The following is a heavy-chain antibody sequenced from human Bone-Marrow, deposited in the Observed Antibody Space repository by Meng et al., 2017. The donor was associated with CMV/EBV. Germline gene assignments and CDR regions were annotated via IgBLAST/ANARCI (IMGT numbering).Heavy chain of an antibody. D-gene: IGHD5-12*01. V-gene: IGHV1-46*01. CDR1: GYTFTSYY. J-gene: IGHJ6*02. Sequence: ASVKVSCKASGYTFTSYYMHWVRQAPGQGLEWMGIINPSGGSTSYAQKFQGRVTMTRDTSTSTVYMELSSLRSEDTAVYYCASSRRGYSGYDTYYYGMDVWGQWNTVNVSS. CDR2: INPSGGST. CDR3: ASSRRGYSGYDTYYYGMDV.